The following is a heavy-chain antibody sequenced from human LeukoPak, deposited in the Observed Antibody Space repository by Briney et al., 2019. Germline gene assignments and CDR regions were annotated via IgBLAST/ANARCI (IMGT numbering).Heavy chain of an antibody. D-gene: IGHD1-14*01. Sequence: GGSLRLSCAASGFPFCTYGIHWVRQAPGKGLEWVAAISSDGSNKYYADSVTGRFTISRHNSKNTLHVQMNSLRAEDTGVYYCARGKGGNPDYWGQGTLVIVSS. J-gene: IGHJ4*02. CDR2: ISSDGSNK. CDR3: ARGKGGNPDY. V-gene: IGHV3-30*03. CDR1: GFPFCTYG.